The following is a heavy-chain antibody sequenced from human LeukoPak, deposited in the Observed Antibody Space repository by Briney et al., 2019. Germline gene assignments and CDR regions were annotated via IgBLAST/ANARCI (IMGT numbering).Heavy chain of an antibody. CDR3: TRDGHYYDSSGFDY. CDR1: GFTFGDYA. D-gene: IGHD3-22*01. J-gene: IGHJ4*02. CDR2: IRSKAYGGTT. Sequence: GGALRLSCTASGFTFGDYAMSWFRQAPGKGLEWVGFIRSKAYGGTTEYAASVKGRFTISRDDSKSIAYLQMNSLKTEDTAVYYCTRDGHYYDSSGFDYWGQGTLVTVSS. V-gene: IGHV3-49*03.